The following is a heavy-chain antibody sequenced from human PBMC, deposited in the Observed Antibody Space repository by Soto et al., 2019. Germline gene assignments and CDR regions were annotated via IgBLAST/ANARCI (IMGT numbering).Heavy chain of an antibody. V-gene: IGHV3-30*18. Sequence: PRGSLRLYCAASGFTFSSYWMSWVRQAPGKGLEWVAVISSDGSNENYADSEKGRFTVSRDNSKNTVYLQVNSLRSEDTAVYYCAKRRDHCSGGSCYSVDNWGQGTPVTVSS. CDR3: AKRRDHCSGGSCYSVDN. CDR1: GFTFSSYW. CDR2: ISSDGSNE. D-gene: IGHD2-15*01. J-gene: IGHJ4*02.